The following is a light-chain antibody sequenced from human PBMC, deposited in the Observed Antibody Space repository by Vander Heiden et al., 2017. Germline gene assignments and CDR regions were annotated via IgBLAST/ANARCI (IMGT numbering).Light chain of an antibody. J-gene: IGLJ1*01. V-gene: IGLV2-14*03. CDR3: SSYTSLSTRV. CDR2: EVS. CDR1: SSDIGSYNY. Sequence: QSALIQPASVSRSPGQSITISCTGTSSDIGSYNYVSWYQQHPGKVPKLLISEVSNRPSGVSYRFSGSKSGNTASLTISGLQAEDEADYYCSSYTSLSTRVFGSGTKVTVL.